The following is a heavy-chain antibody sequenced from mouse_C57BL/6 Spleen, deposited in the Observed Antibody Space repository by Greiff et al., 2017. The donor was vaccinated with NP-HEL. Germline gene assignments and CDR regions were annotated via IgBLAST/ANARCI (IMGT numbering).Heavy chain of an antibody. J-gene: IGHJ2*01. V-gene: IGHV1-82*01. CDR3: ARSDGYCLFFDY. CDR1: GYAFSSSW. CDR2: IYPGDGDT. Sequence: QVQLQQSGPELVKPGASVKISCKASGYAFSSSWMNWVKQRPGKGLEWIGRIYPGDGDTNYNGKFKGKATLTADKSSSTAYMQLSSLTSEDAEVYFCARSDGYCLFFDYWGQGTTLTVSS. D-gene: IGHD2-3*01.